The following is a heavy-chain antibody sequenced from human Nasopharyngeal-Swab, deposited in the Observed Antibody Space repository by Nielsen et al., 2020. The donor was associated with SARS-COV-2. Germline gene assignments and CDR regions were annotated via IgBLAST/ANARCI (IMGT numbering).Heavy chain of an antibody. Sequence: GESLKISCAASGFTFSSYGMHWVSQAPGKGLEWVAVIWYDGSNKYYADSVKGRFTISRDNSKNTLYLQMNSLRAEDTAVYYCARDGGATVTTRWYFDLWGRGTLVTVSP. CDR1: GFTFSSYG. V-gene: IGHV3-33*01. CDR2: IWYDGSNK. CDR3: ARDGGATVTTRWYFDL. J-gene: IGHJ2*01. D-gene: IGHD4-11*01.